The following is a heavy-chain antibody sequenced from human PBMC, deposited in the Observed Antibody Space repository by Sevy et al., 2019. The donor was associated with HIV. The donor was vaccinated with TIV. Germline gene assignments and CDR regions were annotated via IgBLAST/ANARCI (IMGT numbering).Heavy chain of an antibody. CDR1: AGSISSDTYF. Sequence: SETLSLTCTVSAGSISSDTYFWNWIRQPAGKGLEWIGRIYASGSTIYNPSLKSRVSMSVDTSKSQFSLRLTSVTAADSAVYFCAREPGYSSWRLGLDFWGQGSLVTVSS. V-gene: IGHV4-61*02. CDR2: IYASGST. D-gene: IGHD4-4*01. J-gene: IGHJ4*02. CDR3: AREPGYSSWRLGLDF.